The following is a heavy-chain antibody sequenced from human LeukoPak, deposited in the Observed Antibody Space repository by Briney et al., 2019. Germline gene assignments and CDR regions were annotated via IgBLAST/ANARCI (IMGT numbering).Heavy chain of an antibody. CDR1: GFTFSSYG. J-gene: IGHJ6*03. CDR3: ARDREDIVVVPAASYYYYMDV. V-gene: IGHV3-30*02. CDR2: IRYDGSNK. Sequence: PGGSLRLSCAASGFTFSSYGMHWVRQAPGKGLEWVAFIRYDGSNKYYADSVKGRFTISRDNSKNTLYLQMNSLRAEDTALYYCARDREDIVVVPAASYYYYMDVWGKGTTVTVSS. D-gene: IGHD2-2*01.